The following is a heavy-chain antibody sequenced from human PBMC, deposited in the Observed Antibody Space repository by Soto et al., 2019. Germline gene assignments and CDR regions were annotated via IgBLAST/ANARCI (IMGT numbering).Heavy chain of an antibody. Sequence: TLSLTCAVYGGSFSGYYWSWIRQPPGKGLEWIGEINHSGSTNYNPSLKSRVTISVDTSKNQFSLKLSSVTAADTAVYYCARGGLHSSDYWGQGTLVTVSS. CDR3: ARGGLHSSDY. V-gene: IGHV4-34*01. J-gene: IGHJ4*02. CDR2: INHSGST. CDR1: GGSFSGYY. D-gene: IGHD6-13*01.